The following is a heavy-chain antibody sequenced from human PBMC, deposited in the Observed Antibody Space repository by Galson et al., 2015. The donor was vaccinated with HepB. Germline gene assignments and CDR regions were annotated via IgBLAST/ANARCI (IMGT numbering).Heavy chain of an antibody. CDR2: VSWNSGTI. V-gene: IGHV3-9*01. CDR3: ARGRYSSGWFDY. J-gene: IGHJ4*02. CDR1: GFTFDDYA. D-gene: IGHD6-19*01. Sequence: SLRLSCAASGFTFDDYAMHWVRQAPGKGLEWVSGVSWNSGTIEYADSVKGRFTISRDNAKNSLYLQMNSLRPEDTALYYCARGRYSSGWFDYWGQGTLVTVSS.